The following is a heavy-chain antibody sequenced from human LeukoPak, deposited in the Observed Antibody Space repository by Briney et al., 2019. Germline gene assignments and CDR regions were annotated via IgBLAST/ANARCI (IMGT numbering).Heavy chain of an antibody. D-gene: IGHD6-13*01. J-gene: IGHJ4*02. CDR3: ARGRIAAAGILFDY. CDR2: IYYSGST. CDR1: GGSISSYY. Sequence: SETLSLTCTVSGGSISSYYWSWIRQPPGKGLEWIGYIYYSGSTNYNPSLKSRVTISVDTSKNQFSLKLSSVTAADTAVYYCARGRIAAAGILFDYWGQGTLVTVSS. V-gene: IGHV4-59*12.